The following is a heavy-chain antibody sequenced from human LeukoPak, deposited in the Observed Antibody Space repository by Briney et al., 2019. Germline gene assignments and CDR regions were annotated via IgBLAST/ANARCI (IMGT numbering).Heavy chain of an antibody. CDR2: RSYDGRYK. J-gene: IGHJ6*02. CDR3: AKDGEPYCTTSSCNYGMGV. D-gene: IGHD2-2*01. CDR1: GFSLSDYG. V-gene: IGHV3-30*18. Sequence: GRSLRLSCAASGFSLSDYGMHWVRQAPGKGLEWVAFRSYDGRYKSYADSVKGRITISRDNSKNTLYLQMNSLRAEDTALYYCAKDGEPYCTTSSCNYGMGVWGQGTTVTVSS.